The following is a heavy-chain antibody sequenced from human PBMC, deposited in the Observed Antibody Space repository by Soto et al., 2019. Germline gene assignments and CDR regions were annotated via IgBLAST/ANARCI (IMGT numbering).Heavy chain of an antibody. CDR3: ASGGSPSMVRGEITRFDP. D-gene: IGHD3-10*01. J-gene: IGHJ5*02. V-gene: IGHV1-18*01. CDR1: GYTFTSYG. Sequence: QVPLVQSGAEVKKPGASVKVSCKASGYTFTSYGISWVRQAPGQGLERMGWISAYNGNTNYAQKLQGRVTMTTDTATSTAYMELRSLRSDDTAVYYCASGGSPSMVRGEITRFDPWGQGTLVTVSS. CDR2: ISAYNGNT.